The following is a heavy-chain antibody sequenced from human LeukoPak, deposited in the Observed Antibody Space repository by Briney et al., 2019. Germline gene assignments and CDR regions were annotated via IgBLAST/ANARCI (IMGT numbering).Heavy chain of an antibody. CDR1: GYTFTSYS. J-gene: IGHJ4*02. CDR3: ARDIDYDY. D-gene: IGHD4-11*01. CDR2: INPSGGST. Sequence: XAXGYTFTSYSMNWVRQAPGQGLEWMGIINPSGGSTNYAQKFQGRVTMTRDTSTSTVYMEMSSLRSEDTAVYYCARDIDYDYWGQGTLVTVSS. V-gene: IGHV1-46*01.